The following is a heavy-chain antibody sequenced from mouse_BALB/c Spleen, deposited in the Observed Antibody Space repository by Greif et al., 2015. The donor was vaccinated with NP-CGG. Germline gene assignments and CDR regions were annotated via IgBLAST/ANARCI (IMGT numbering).Heavy chain of an antibody. J-gene: IGHJ4*01. CDR3: ARGGNYVYYAMDY. V-gene: IGHV5-17*02. CDR1: GFTFSSFG. D-gene: IGHD2-1*01. CDR2: VSSGSSTI. Sequence: EVQVVESGGGLVQPGGSRKLSCAASGFTFSSFGMHWVRQAPEKGLEWVAYVSSGSSTIYYADTVKGRFTISRDNPKNALFLKMTSLRSEDTTMYYCARGGNYVYYAMDYWGQGTSVTVSS.